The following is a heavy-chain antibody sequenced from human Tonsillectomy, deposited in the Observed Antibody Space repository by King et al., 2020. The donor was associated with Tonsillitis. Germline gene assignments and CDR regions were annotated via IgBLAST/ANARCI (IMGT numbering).Heavy chain of an antibody. CDR3: ARKTRYFVPREPSDI. D-gene: IGHD3-9*01. CDR1: GDSVSSGTYY. J-gene: IGHJ3*02. V-gene: IGHV4-61*01. CDR2: IYDSGST. Sequence: HVQLQESGPGLVKPSETLSLTCTVSGDSVSSGTYYWSWIRQPPGKGLEWIGYIYDSGSTKYNPSLKSRVNPSLKSRVTISVEMSKKQFSLKLSSVTATDTAVYFCARKTRYFVPREPSDIWGQGTMVTVSS.